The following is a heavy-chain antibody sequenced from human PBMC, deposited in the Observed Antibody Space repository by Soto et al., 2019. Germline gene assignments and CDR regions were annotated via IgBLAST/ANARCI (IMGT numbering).Heavy chain of an antibody. V-gene: IGHV1-2*02. CDR2: INPNSGGT. D-gene: IGHD1-1*01. CDR3: AREPATAKPEGVDF. CDR1: GYTFSDYY. Sequence: GXSVKVSCKASGYTFSDYYINLVRQAPGQGLEWMGWINPNSGGTKYAPKFQGGVTMTRDTSITTAYMELRRLRSGDTAVYYCAREPATAKPEGVDFWGQGTLVTVSS. J-gene: IGHJ4*02.